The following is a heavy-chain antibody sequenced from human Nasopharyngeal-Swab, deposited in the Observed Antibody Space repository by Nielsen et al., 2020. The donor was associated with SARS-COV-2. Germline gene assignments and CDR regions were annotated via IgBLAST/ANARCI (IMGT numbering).Heavy chain of an antibody. CDR1: GFTFSSYE. D-gene: IGHD5-18*01. Sequence: GESLKISCAASGFTFSSYEMNWVRQAPGKGLEWVSYISSSGSTIYYADSVKGRFTISRDNAKNSLYLQMNGLRTEDTAVYYCARPNVDTAMATPDYYYYGMDVWGQGTTVTVSS. CDR2: ISSSGSTI. CDR3: ARPNVDTAMATPDYYYYGMDV. J-gene: IGHJ6*02. V-gene: IGHV3-48*03.